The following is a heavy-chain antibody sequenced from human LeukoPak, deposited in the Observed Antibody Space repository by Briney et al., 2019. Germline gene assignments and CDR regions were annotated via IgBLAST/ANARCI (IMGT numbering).Heavy chain of an antibody. D-gene: IGHD3-22*01. Sequence: ASVKVSCKASESRFTGYFIHWVRQAPGQGLEWMGCIDPNSGDTKYAQKFQGRVSMPRDTSTRTAYMELSRLRSDDTAVYFCARSRSTGYCLDYWGQGTLVTVSS. CDR1: ESRFTGYF. V-gene: IGHV1-2*02. CDR2: IDPNSGDT. CDR3: ARSRSTGYCLDY. J-gene: IGHJ4*02.